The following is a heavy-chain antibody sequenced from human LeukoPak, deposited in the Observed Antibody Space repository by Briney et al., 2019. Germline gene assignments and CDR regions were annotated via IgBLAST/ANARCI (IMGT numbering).Heavy chain of an antibody. D-gene: IGHD6-6*01. CDR2: IYYSGST. CDR1: GGSISSSSYC. V-gene: IGHV4-39*01. Sequence: TSETLSLTCTVSGGSISSSSYCWGWIRQPPGKGLEWIGSIYYSGSTYYNPSLKSRVTISVDTSKNQFSLKLSSVTAADTAVYYCAGQSIAAINWFDPWGQGTLVTVSS. J-gene: IGHJ5*02. CDR3: AGQSIAAINWFDP.